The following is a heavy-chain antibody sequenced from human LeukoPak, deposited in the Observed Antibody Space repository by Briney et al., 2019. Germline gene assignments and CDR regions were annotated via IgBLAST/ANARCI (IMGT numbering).Heavy chain of an antibody. D-gene: IGHD3-22*01. Sequence: LSGGSLRLSCSASGFTFSSYAMHWVRQAPGKGLEYVSGISSNGGRTDYADSVKGRFTISRDNSKNTLYLQMSSLRAEDTAVNYCVKGISMTAKLPLDYWGQGTLVTVSS. CDR2: ISSNGGRT. V-gene: IGHV3-64D*09. CDR3: VKGISMTAKLPLDY. J-gene: IGHJ4*02. CDR1: GFTFSSYA.